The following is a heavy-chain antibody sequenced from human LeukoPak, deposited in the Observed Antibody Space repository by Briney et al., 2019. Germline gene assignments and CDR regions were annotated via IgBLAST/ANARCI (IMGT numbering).Heavy chain of an antibody. D-gene: IGHD2-15*01. CDR3: AREGRYCSGGSCYIDY. CDR1: GFTFSSYA. V-gene: IGHV3-30-3*01. J-gene: IGHJ4*02. CDR2: ISYDGSNK. Sequence: TGGSLRLSCAASGFTFSSYAMGWVRQAPGKGLEWVAVISYDGSNKYYADSVKGRFTISRDNSKNTLYLQMNSLRAEDTAVYYCAREGRYCSGGSCYIDYWGQGTLVTVSS.